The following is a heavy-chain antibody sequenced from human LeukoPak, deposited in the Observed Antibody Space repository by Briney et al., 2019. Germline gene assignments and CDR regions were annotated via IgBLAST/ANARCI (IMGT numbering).Heavy chain of an antibody. J-gene: IGHJ5*02. Sequence: GGSLRLSCAASGFTFSSYTMSWVRQAPGKGLEWVSAISGSGGSTYYADSVKGRFTISRDNSKNTLYLQMNSLRAEDTAVYYCAKDQVFGDYGDYGTMYNWFDPWGQGTLVTVSS. CDR2: ISGSGGST. V-gene: IGHV3-23*01. CDR3: AKDQVFGDYGDYGTMYNWFDP. CDR1: GFTFSSYT. D-gene: IGHD4-17*01.